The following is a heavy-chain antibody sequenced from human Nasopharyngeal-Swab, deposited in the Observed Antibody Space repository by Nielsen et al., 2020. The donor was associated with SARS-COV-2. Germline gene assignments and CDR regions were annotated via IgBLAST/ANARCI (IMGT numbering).Heavy chain of an antibody. CDR3: AKGYFLDY. J-gene: IGHJ4*02. CDR1: GFTFSSYG. CDR2: ISYDGSNK. D-gene: IGHD2/OR15-2a*01. V-gene: IGHV3-30*18. Sequence: GGSLRLSCAASGFTFSSYGMHWVRQAPGKGLEWVAVISYDGSNKYYADSVQGRFTISRDNSKNTLYLQMNSLRAEDTAVYYCAKGYFLDYWGQGTLVTVSS.